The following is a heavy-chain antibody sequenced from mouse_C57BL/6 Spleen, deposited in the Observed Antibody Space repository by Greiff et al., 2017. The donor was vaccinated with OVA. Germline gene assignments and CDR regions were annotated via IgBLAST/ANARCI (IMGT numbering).Heavy chain of an antibody. J-gene: IGHJ3*01. V-gene: IGHV2-2*01. Sequence: QVQLKESGPGLVQPSQSLSITCTVSGFSLTSYGVHWVRQSPGKGLEWLGVIWSGGSTDYNAAFISRLSISKDNSKSQVFFKMNSLQADDTAIYYCATYDYEGSFAYWGQGTLVTVSA. CDR2: IWSGGST. CDR1: GFSLTSYG. D-gene: IGHD2-4*01. CDR3: ATYDYEGSFAY.